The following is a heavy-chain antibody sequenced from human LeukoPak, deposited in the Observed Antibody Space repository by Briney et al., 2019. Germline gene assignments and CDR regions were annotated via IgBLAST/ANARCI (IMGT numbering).Heavy chain of an antibody. CDR3: ARGGKRALAGTRSPQYFQH. D-gene: IGHD6-19*01. CDR1: GFTVSGNY. V-gene: IGHV3-53*05. CDR2: IYSGGTT. J-gene: IGHJ1*01. Sequence: GGSLRLSCAVSGFTVSGNYMGWVRQAPGKGLEWVSLIYSGGTTYYADSVKGRFTISRDNSKNTLYLQMNSLRPEDTAVYYCARGGKRALAGTRSPQYFQHWGQGTLVTVSS.